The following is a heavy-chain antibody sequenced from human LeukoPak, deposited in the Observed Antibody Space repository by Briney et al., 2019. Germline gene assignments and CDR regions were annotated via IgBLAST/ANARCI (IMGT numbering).Heavy chain of an antibody. V-gene: IGHV1-2*02. J-gene: IGHJ4*02. CDR3: AREFERFGELSLVSHFDY. CDR2: INPNSGGT. Sequence: ASVKVSCKASGYTFTSYGISWVRQAPGQGLEWMGWINPNSGGTNYAQKFQGRVTMTRDTSISTAYMELSRLRSDDTAVYYCAREFERFGELSLVSHFDYWGQGTLVTVSS. CDR1: GYTFTSYG. D-gene: IGHD3-10*01.